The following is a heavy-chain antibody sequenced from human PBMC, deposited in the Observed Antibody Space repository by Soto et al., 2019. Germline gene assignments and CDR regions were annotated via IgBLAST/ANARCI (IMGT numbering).Heavy chain of an antibody. J-gene: IGHJ6*02. CDR1: GFTFDDYA. CDR2: ISWNSGSI. Sequence: GGSLRLSCAASGFTFDDYAMHWVRQAPGKGLEWVSGISWNSGSIGYADSVKGRFTISRDNAKNSLYLQMNSLRAEDTALYYCAKTDHMDVWGQGTTVTVSS. V-gene: IGHV3-9*01. CDR3: AKTDHMDV.